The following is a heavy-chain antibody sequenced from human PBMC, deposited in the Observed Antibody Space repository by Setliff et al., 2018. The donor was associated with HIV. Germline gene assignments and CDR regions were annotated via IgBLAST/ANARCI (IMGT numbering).Heavy chain of an antibody. Sequence: GGSLRLSCAASGFTFSSYSMNWVRQAPGKGLEWVSYISSSSSTIYYADSVKGRFTISRDNAKNSLYLQMNSLRAEDTAVYYCARDPGSSSFDYWGQGTPVTVS. CDR1: GFTFSSYS. J-gene: IGHJ4*02. D-gene: IGHD6-19*01. CDR3: ARDPGSSSFDY. CDR2: ISSSSSTI. V-gene: IGHV3-48*04.